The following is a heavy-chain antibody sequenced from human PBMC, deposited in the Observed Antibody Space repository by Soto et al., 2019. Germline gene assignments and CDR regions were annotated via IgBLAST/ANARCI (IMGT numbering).Heavy chain of an antibody. CDR1: GYTFTSYA. CDR2: INAGNGNT. V-gene: IGHV1-3*01. J-gene: IGHJ5*02. CDR3: ARSPPEWFGELLSP. D-gene: IGHD3-10*01. Sequence: EASVKVSCKASGYTFTSYAMHWVRQAPGQRLEWMGWINAGNGNTKYSQKFQGRVTITRDTSASTAYMELSSLRSEDTAVYYCARSPPEWFGELLSPWGQGTLVTVSS.